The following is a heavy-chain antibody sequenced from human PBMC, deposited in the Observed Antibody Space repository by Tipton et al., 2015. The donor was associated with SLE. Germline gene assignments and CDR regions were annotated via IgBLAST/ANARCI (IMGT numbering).Heavy chain of an antibody. CDR3: ARGYCSDGVCYGFGFFDY. CDR2: VYYSGST. J-gene: IGHJ4*02. V-gene: IGHV4-39*07. CDR1: GASISSSSYY. Sequence: TLSLTCTVSGASISSSSYYWVWFRQPPGKGLEWTGSVYYSGSTSYNPSLKSPVTLSIDTSKNQFSLKMRSVTAADTAVYFCARGYCSDGVCYGFGFFDYWGQGNLVTVSS. D-gene: IGHD2-8*01.